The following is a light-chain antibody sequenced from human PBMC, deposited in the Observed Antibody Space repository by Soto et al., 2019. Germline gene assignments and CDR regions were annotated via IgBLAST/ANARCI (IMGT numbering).Light chain of an antibody. V-gene: IGKV1-5*01. CDR1: QSISSW. CDR3: QHYNTYSLFT. Sequence: DIQMTQSPTTLSAFVGDRVTITCRASQSISSWLAWYQQKPGKAPKLLIYDASSLESRVPSRFSGSGSGTEFTLTVSSLQPDDFATYYCQHYNTYSLFTFGPGTKVDIK. J-gene: IGKJ3*01. CDR2: DAS.